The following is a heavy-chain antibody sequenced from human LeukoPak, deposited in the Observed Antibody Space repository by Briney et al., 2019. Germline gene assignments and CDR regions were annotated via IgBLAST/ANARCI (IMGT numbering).Heavy chain of an antibody. V-gene: IGHV1-2*02. CDR3: ARGPRYYGSGSSYFDY. CDR2: INPNSGGT. D-gene: IGHD3-10*01. Sequence: ASVKVSCKASGYTFTGYYMHWVRQAPGQGLEWMGWINPNSGGTNYAQKFQGRVTMTRDTSINTAYMELSRLRSDDTAVYYCARGPRYYGSGSSYFDYWGQGTLVTVSS. J-gene: IGHJ4*02. CDR1: GYTFTGYY.